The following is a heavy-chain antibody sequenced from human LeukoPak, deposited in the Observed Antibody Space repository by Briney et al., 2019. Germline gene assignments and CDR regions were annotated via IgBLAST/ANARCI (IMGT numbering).Heavy chain of an antibody. D-gene: IGHD6-13*01. Sequence: PSETLSLTCTVSGGSISSYYWSWIRQPPGKGLEWIGYIYYSGSTNYNPSLKSRVTISVDTSKNQFSLKLSSVTAADTAVYYCARGGLLGAAAGLFDYWGQGTLVTVSS. CDR2: IYYSGST. V-gene: IGHV4-59*01. CDR3: ARGGLLGAAAGLFDY. CDR1: GGSISSYY. J-gene: IGHJ4*02.